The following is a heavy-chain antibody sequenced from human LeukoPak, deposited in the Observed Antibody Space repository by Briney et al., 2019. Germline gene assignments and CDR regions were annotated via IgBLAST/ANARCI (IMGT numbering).Heavy chain of an antibody. Sequence: GGSLRLSCAASGFTFSSYGMHWVRQSPGKGLEWVAVISYDGSNKYYADSVKGRFTISRDNSKNTLYLQMNSLRAEDTAVYYCAKDQSGLRRGFDYWGQGTLVTVSS. CDR1: GFTFSSYG. CDR3: AKDQSGLRRGFDY. V-gene: IGHV3-30*18. D-gene: IGHD4-17*01. CDR2: ISYDGSNK. J-gene: IGHJ4*02.